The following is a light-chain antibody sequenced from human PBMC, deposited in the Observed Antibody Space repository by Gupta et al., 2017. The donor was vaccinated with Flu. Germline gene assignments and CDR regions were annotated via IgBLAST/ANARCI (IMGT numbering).Light chain of an antibody. V-gene: IGLV2-11*01. CDR3: CSYAGSYRKV. Sequence: QSALTQPRSVSGSPGPSVTISCTGTSSDVGGYNYVSWYQQHPGKAPKLMIYDVSKRPSGVPDRFSGSKSGNTASLTISGLQAEEEADYYCCSYAGSYRKVFGTGTKVTVL. CDR2: DVS. J-gene: IGLJ1*01. CDR1: SSDVGGYNY.